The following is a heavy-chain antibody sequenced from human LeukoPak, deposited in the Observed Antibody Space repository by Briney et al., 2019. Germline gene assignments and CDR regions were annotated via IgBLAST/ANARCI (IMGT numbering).Heavy chain of an antibody. J-gene: IGHJ5*02. CDR1: GGTFSSYA. D-gene: IGHD3-3*01. CDR3: ARVAYDFWSGSLFDP. Sequence: SVKVSCKASGGTFSSYAISWVRQAPGQGLEWMGRIIPILGIANYAQKFQGRVTITADKSTSTAYMELSSLRSEDTAVYYCARVAYDFWSGSLFDPWGQGTLVTVSS. V-gene: IGHV1-69*04. CDR2: IIPILGIA.